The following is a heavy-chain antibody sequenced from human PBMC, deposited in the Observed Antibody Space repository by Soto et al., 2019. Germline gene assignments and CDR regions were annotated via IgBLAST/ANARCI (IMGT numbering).Heavy chain of an antibody. V-gene: IGHV4-34*01. D-gene: IGHD2-8*02. CDR2: ITHSGST. J-gene: IGHJ4*02. CDR1: GGSFSGYY. Sequence: QVQLQQWGAGLLKPSETLSLTCAVYGGSFSGYYWTWIRRPPGTGLEWIGEITHSGSTNYNPSLQRRETISEDTSTNQFSLTLTSVTAADTAVYYCARDKITGLFDYWGQGTLVTVSS. CDR3: ARDKITGLFDY.